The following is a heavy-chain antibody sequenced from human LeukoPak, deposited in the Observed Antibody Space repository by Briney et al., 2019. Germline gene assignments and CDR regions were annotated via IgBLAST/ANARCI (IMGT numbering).Heavy chain of an antibody. D-gene: IGHD3-10*01. V-gene: IGHV3-66*01. Sequence: QTGGSLRLSCAASGFPVSSFYMTWVRQAPGKGLEWVSVIYSGGATYYADSVKGRFTISTDNSKKTLYLQMNSLRAEDTAVYYCARTSYGSGSYSDYWGQGTLVTVSS. CDR2: IYSGGAT. J-gene: IGHJ4*02. CDR3: ARTSYGSGSYSDY. CDR1: GFPVSSFY.